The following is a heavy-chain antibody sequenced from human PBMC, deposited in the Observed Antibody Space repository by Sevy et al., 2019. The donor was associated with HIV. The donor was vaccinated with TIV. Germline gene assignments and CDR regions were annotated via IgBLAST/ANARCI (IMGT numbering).Heavy chain of an antibody. D-gene: IGHD5-18*01. CDR1: GFTFSSYS. CDR2: ISSSSSYI. J-gene: IGHJ5*02. Sequence: GGSLRLSCAASGFTFSSYSMNWVRQAPGKGLEWVSSISSSSSYIYYADSVKGRFTISRDNAKNSLYLQMNSLRAEDTAVYYCARPRGYSYGYGPWGQGTLVTDSS. CDR3: ARPRGYSYGYGP. V-gene: IGHV3-21*01.